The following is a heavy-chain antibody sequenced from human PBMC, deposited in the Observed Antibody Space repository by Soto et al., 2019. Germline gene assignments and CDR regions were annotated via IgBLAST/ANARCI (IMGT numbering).Heavy chain of an antibody. D-gene: IGHD2-2*01. CDR3: ARDRKGYCSSTSCQNTTGWYYMDV. CDR2: INPNSGGT. CDR1: GYTFTGYY. Sequence: GASVKVSCKASGYTFTGYYMHWVRQAPGQGLEWMGWINPNSGGTNYAQKFQGWVTMTRDTSISTAYMELSRLRSDDTAVYYCARDRKGYCSSTSCQNTTGWYYMDVWGKGTTVTVSS. V-gene: IGHV1-2*04. J-gene: IGHJ6*03.